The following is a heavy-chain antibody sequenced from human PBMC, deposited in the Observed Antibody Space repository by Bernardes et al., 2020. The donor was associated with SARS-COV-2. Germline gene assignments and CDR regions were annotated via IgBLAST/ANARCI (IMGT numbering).Heavy chain of an antibody. V-gene: IGHV3-21*01. CDR3: VREGYDFWIGYYVYYGMGV. J-gene: IGHJ6*02. Sequence: GGSLRLSCAASGFSFSIYNMNWVRQAPGKGLEWVSSISYSSSYKYYAGSVKGRFTISRDNAKKSLYLQMNSLRAEDTAVYYCVREGYDFWIGYYVYYGMGVWGQGTTVTVSS. D-gene: IGHD3-3*01. CDR2: ISYSSSYK. CDR1: GFSFSIYN.